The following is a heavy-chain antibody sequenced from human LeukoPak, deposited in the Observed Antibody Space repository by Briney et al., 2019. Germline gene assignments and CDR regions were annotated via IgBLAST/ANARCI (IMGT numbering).Heavy chain of an antibody. J-gene: IGHJ4*02. D-gene: IGHD3-10*01. Sequence: GGSLRLSCAASGFTVSSNYMSWVRQAPGKGLEWVSVIYSGGSTYYADSVKGRFTISRDNSKNTLYLQMNSLRAEDTAVYYCARAKTLTQYGSGSSEVYYFDYWGQGTLVTVSS. CDR2: IYSGGST. CDR1: GFTVSSNY. CDR3: ARAKTLTQYGSGSSEVYYFDY. V-gene: IGHV3-66*01.